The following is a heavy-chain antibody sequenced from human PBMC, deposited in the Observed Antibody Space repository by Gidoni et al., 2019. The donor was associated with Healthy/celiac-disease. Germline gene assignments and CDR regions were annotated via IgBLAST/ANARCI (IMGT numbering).Heavy chain of an antibody. J-gene: IGHJ4*02. V-gene: IGHV3-30-3*01. Sequence: QVQLVESGGGVVQPGRSLRLSCAASGLTFISYTLHRVRQAPGKGLAWVAVISYDGSNKYYADSVKGRFTISRDNSKNTLYLKMNSLRAEDTAVYYCARDHSIVVVPAAIGTPAYPYGIFDYWGQGTLVTVSS. CDR3: ARDHSIVVVPAAIGTPAYPYGIFDY. CDR1: GLTFISYT. D-gene: IGHD2-2*01. CDR2: ISYDGSNK.